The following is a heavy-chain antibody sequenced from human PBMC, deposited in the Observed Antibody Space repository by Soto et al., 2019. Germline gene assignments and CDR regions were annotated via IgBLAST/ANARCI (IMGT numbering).Heavy chain of an antibody. CDR3: ARGAYNDYSHWFDP. J-gene: IGHJ5*02. D-gene: IGHD4-4*01. CDR2: MNPNSGNA. CDR1: EYSFTRHD. V-gene: IGHV1-8*01. Sequence: ASVKVSCKATEYSFTRHDINWLRQAAGQGLEWMGWMNPNSGNAVYAQKFQGRVTMTRNTSITTAYIEVTSLKSEDTAVYFCARGAYNDYSHWFDPWGQGTLVTVSS.